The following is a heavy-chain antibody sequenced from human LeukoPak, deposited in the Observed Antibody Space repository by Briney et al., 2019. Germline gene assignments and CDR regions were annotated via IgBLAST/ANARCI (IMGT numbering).Heavy chain of an antibody. CDR2: MYYNGNT. Sequence: SETLSLTCTVSGASINSHYWSWIRQPPGKELEWIGYMYYNGNTDYNPSLKSRVTISLGTSKNQFSPKLSSVTAADSAVYYCTRDLANSWFYYWGQGILVTVSS. CDR3: TRDLANSWFYY. CDR1: GASINSHY. D-gene: IGHD6-13*01. J-gene: IGHJ4*02. V-gene: IGHV4-59*11.